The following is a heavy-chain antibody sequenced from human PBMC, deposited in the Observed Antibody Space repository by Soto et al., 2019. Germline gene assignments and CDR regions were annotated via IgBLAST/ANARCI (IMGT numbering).Heavy chain of an antibody. J-gene: IGHJ4*02. Sequence: SETLSLTCAVSGGSISSGGYSWSWIRQPPGKGLEWIGYIYHSGSTYYNPSLKSRVTISVDRSKNQFSLKLSSVTAADTAVYYCDRRGRLRYFDYWGQGTLVTVSS. D-gene: IGHD3-9*01. CDR3: DRRGRLRYFDY. CDR1: GGSISSGGYS. V-gene: IGHV4-30-2*01. CDR2: IYHSGST.